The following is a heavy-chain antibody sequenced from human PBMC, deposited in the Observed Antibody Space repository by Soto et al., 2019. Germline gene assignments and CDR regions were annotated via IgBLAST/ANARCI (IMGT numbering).Heavy chain of an antibody. Sequence: SETLSLTCTVSGYSISSGYYWGWIRQPPGKGLEWIGSIYHSGSTYYNPSLKSRVTISVDTSKNQFSLKLSSVTAADTAVYYCARVIAAAGRESFDYWGQGTLVTVSS. CDR2: IYHSGST. J-gene: IGHJ4*02. CDR3: ARVIAAAGRESFDY. D-gene: IGHD6-13*01. CDR1: GYSISSGYY. V-gene: IGHV4-38-2*02.